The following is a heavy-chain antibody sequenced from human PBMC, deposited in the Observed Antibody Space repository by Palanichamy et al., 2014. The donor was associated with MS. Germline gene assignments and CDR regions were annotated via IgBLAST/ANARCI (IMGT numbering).Heavy chain of an antibody. CDR3: ARDLMESSGYYILDKAFDY. V-gene: IGHV1-18*04. CDR1: GYIFTNYG. J-gene: IGHJ4*02. Sequence: HVQLMQSGAEVKKPGASVKVSCKASGYIFTNYGINWVRQAPGQGLEWMGWISPYNYNTKYAQKFQGRVTMNTDTSTSTAYMDLRSLRSDDAAVYYCARDLMESSGYYILDKAFDYWGQGTLVTVSA. D-gene: IGHD3-3*01. CDR2: ISPYNYNT.